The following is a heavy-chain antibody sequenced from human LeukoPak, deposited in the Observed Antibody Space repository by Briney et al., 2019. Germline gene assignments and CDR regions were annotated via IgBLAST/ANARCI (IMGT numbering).Heavy chain of an antibody. D-gene: IGHD1-14*01. Sequence: SETLSLSCAVSGYSLSSGYFWGGLRPPPERVLEWIGSIYHSGSTYYTPSLKSRVTISVDTSKNQFSLKLSCVTAADTAVYYCARTARDHDFDCWGQGTLGTVSS. CDR2: IYHSGST. V-gene: IGHV4-38-2*01. J-gene: IGHJ4*02. CDR3: ARTARDHDFDC. CDR1: GYSLSSGYF.